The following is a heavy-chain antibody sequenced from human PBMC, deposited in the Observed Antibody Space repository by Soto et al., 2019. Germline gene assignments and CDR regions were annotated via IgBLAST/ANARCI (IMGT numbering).Heavy chain of an antibody. CDR3: VRDAYNRDAFDI. J-gene: IGHJ3*02. D-gene: IGHD1-20*01. Sequence: DVQLVESGGGLVKPGGSLRLSCAASGFNFITLSMNWVRQAPGKGLEWVSSISASSSSIYYAESVKGRFTVSRDNAKNSLYLQMNSLTAEDTAIYYCVRDAYNRDAFDIWGQGTTVTVSS. CDR1: GFNFITLS. CDR2: ISASSSSI. V-gene: IGHV3-21*01.